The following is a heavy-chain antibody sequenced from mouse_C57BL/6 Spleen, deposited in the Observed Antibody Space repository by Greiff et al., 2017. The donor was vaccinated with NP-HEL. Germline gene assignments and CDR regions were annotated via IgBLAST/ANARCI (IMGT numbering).Heavy chain of an antibody. D-gene: IGHD6-1*01. CDR2: IWSGGST. V-gene: IGHV2-2*01. CDR1: GFSLTSYG. CDR3: ARGRLIYAMDY. Sequence: VHLVESGPGLVQPSQSLSITCTVSGFSLTSYGVHWVRQSPGKGLEWLGVIWSGGSTDYNAAFISRLSISKDNSKSQVFFKMNSLQADDTAIYYCARGRLIYAMDYWGQGTSVTVSS. J-gene: IGHJ4*01.